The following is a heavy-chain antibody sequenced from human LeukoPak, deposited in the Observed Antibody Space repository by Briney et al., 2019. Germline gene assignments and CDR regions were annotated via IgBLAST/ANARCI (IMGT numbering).Heavy chain of an antibody. D-gene: IGHD1-1*01. CDR3: GGKGY. CDR1: GFRFSSYW. Sequence: GGSLRLSCAVSGFRFSSYWMNWVGQAPGKRLEWVAHIKQDENKTYYLDSVKGRFTISSDNAKNSLYPQMNSLRVEATAVYYCGGKGYWGQGTLVTVSS. CDR2: IKQDENKT. J-gene: IGHJ4*02. V-gene: IGHV3-7*05.